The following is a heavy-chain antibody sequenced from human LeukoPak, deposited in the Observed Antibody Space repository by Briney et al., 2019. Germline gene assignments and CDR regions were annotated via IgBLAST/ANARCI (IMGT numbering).Heavy chain of an antibody. D-gene: IGHD6-19*01. V-gene: IGHV4-59*01. CDR3: ARVRSSGWTNYYGMDV. CDR2: IYYSGST. J-gene: IGHJ6*02. Sequence: PSETLSLTCTVSGGSISSYYWSWIRQLPGKGLEWIGYIYYSGSTNYNPSLKSRVTISVDTSKNQFSLKLSSVTAADTAVYYCARVRSSGWTNYYGMDVWGQGTTVTVSS. CDR1: GGSISSYY.